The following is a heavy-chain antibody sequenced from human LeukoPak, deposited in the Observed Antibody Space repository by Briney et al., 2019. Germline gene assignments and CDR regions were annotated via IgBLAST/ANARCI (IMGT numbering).Heavy chain of an antibody. CDR3: ATEVGSTLTTVVTYAFDI. Sequence: SVKVSCKASGGTFSSYAISWVRQAPGQGLEWMGAIIPIFGTANYAQKFQGRVTITTDESTSTAYMELSGLRSEDTAVYYCATEVGSTLTTVVTYAFDIWGQGTMVTVSS. J-gene: IGHJ3*02. CDR1: GGTFSSYA. V-gene: IGHV1-69*05. CDR2: IIPIFGTA. D-gene: IGHD4-23*01.